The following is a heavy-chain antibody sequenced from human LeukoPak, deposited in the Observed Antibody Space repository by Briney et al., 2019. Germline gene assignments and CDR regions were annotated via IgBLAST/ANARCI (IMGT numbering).Heavy chain of an antibody. V-gene: IGHV3-66*01. CDR3: ARGGGVVALQR. D-gene: IGHD3-22*01. CDR1: ALTVVVDN. J-gene: IGHJ1*01. Sequence: PGRSPTLSFSAVALTVVVDNTSSGPEAPGKRLEWVSVIYSGGSTYYADSVKGRFTISRDNSKNTLYLQMNSLRAEDTAVYYCARGGGVVALQRWGEGNLVTVSS. CDR2: IYSGGST.